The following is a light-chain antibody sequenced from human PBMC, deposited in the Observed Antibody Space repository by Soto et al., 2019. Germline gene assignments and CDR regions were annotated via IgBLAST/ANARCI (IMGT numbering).Light chain of an antibody. V-gene: IGKV3-20*01. Sequence: DIVLTQSPGTLSLSLGERATLSCRASQSFSNSYLAWYQQKPGQAPRLLIYGVSSRATGIPDRFSGSGSGTDFTLTISRLEPEDFAVYFCQQYGDSRTFGQGTKVEIK. CDR1: QSFSNSY. CDR3: QQYGDSRT. J-gene: IGKJ1*01. CDR2: GVS.